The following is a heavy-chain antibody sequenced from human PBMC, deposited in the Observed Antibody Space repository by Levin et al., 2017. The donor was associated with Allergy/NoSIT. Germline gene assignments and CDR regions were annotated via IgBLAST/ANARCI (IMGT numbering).Heavy chain of an antibody. D-gene: IGHD3-10*01. CDR1: GFTFSTYW. V-gene: IGHV3-74*01. Sequence: TGGSLRLSCAASGFTFSTYWMHWVRQAPGKGLVWVARIDSDGIYTSYADSVKGRFTISRDNAKNTLYLQMTSLTADDAAVYYCARGAVPGHYGSATYDYHYYMDVWGKGTTVTVSS. J-gene: IGHJ6*03. CDR2: IDSDGIYT. CDR3: ARGAVPGHYGSATYDYHYYMDV.